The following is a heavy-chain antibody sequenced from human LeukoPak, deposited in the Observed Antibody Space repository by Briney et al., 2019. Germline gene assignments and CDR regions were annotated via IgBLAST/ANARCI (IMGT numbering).Heavy chain of an antibody. V-gene: IGHV3-23*01. Sequence: GGSLRLSCAASGFTFSSHAMTWVRQAPGKGLEWGSSITGSGGSTFYAASVKGRFTISRDNSKNTLYLQMNSLRAEDTAVYYCEKLGISDGIDYWGQGTLVTVSS. CDR3: EKLGISDGIDY. J-gene: IGHJ4*02. D-gene: IGHD1-14*01. CDR1: GFTFSSHA. CDR2: ITGSGGST.